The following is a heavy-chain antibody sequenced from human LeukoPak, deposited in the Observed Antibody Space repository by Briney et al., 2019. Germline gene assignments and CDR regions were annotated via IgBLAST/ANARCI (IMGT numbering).Heavy chain of an antibody. J-gene: IGHJ4*02. CDR3: ASSIAVAGTGFDY. CDR1: GYTFTAYY. D-gene: IGHD6-19*01. V-gene: IGHV1-2*02. CDR2: INPNSGGT. Sequence: ASVKVSCKASGYTFTAYYIHWMRQAPGQGLEWMGWINPNSGGTNYAQKFQGRVTMTRDTSISTAYMELSRLRSDDTAVYYCASSIAVAGTGFDYWGQGTLVTVSS.